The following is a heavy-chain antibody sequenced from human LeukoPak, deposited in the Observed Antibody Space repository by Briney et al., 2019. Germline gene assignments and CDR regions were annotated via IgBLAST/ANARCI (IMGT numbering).Heavy chain of an antibody. D-gene: IGHD7-27*01. CDR1: GGTFSSYA. J-gene: IGHJ6*03. CDR3: AREELGIYYYMDV. Sequence: SVKVSCKASGGTFSSYAISWVRQAPGQGLEWMGGIIPIFGTANYAQKFQGRATITADESTSTAYMELSSLRSEDTAVYYCAREELGIYYYMDVWGKGTTVTVSS. CDR2: IIPIFGTA. V-gene: IGHV1-69*13.